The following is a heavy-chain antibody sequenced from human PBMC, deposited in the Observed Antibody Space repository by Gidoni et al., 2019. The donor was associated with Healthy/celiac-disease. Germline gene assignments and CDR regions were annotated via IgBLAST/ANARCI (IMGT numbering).Heavy chain of an antibody. CDR3: AGGGFGEPLDY. D-gene: IGHD3-10*01. CDR2: VNHSGST. CDR1: GGSLSGSY. J-gene: IGHJ4*02. V-gene: IGHV4-34*01. Sequence: QVQLQQWGAGLLKPSETLSLTRAVYGGSLSGSYWSWIRQPPRKGLKGIGEVNHSGSTNYNPSLKSRVTISVDTSKSQFSLKLSSGTAADTAVYYCAGGGFGEPLDYWGQGTLVTVSS.